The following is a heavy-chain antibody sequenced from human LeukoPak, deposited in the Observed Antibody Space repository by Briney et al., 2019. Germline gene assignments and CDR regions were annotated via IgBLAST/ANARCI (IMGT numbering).Heavy chain of an antibody. CDR2: IYYSGST. Sequence: SETLSLTCTVSGDSISSYYWSWLRQPPGKGLEWIGYIYYSGSTNYNPSLKSRVTISVDTSKNQFSLKLSSVTAADTAVYYCARGGGLHPFDYWGQGTLVTVSS. CDR3: ARGGGLHPFDY. V-gene: IGHV4-59*01. CDR1: GDSISSYY. J-gene: IGHJ4*02. D-gene: IGHD2-15*01.